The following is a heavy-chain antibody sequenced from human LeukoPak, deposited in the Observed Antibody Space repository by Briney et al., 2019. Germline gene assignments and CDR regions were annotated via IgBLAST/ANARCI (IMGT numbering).Heavy chain of an antibody. V-gene: IGHV4-39*07. Sequence: SETLSLTCTVSGGSISSSSYSWGWIRQPPGKGLEWIGSIYYSGSTYYNPSLKSRVTISVDTSKNQFSLKLSSVTAADTAVYYCARRRARYCSGGSCYRAQYYMDVWGKGTTVTVSS. J-gene: IGHJ6*03. CDR3: ARRRARYCSGGSCYRAQYYMDV. CDR2: IYYSGST. D-gene: IGHD2-15*01. CDR1: GGSISSSSYS.